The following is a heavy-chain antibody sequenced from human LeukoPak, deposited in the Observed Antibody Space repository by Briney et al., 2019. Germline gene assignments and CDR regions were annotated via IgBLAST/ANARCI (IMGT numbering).Heavy chain of an antibody. V-gene: IGHV4-4*07. CDR3: ARAAGAAGGQYFDY. CDR1: GGSISGYY. D-gene: IGHD6-13*01. J-gene: IGHJ4*02. CDR2: IYTNGDT. Sequence: SETLSLTCIVSGGSISGYYWSWIRQPAGQGLEWIGRIYTNGDTRYNPSLKSRVTISVDTSKNQLSLKLRPVTAADTAVYYCARAAGAAGGQYFDYWGQGTLVTVSS.